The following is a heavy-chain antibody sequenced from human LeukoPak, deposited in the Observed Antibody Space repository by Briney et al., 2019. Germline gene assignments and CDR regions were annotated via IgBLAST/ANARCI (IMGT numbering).Heavy chain of an antibody. CDR1: RGTFISSA. CDR2: IIPALNIT. J-gene: IGHJ6*02. V-gene: IGHV1-69*04. CDR3: ARDQGLTAPPPYGLDV. D-gene: IGHD5-18*01. Sequence: SVKVSSKPSRGTFISSAITWVRQAPGQGLEWMGRIIPALNITRYAQKFQGRVTITPDTSTSTAYMEFSSLRSEETAVYYCARDQGLTAPPPYGLDVWGQGTTVTVSS.